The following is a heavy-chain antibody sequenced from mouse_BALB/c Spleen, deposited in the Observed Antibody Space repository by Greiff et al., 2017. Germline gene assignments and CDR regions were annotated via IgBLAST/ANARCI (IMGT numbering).Heavy chain of an antibody. CDR1: GFNIKDTY. D-gene: IGHD1-1*01. Sequence: EVQLHQSGAELVKPGASVKLSCTASGFNIKDTYMHWVKQRPEQGLEWIGRIDPANGNTKYDPKFQGKATITADTSSNTAYLQLSSLTSEDTAVYYCARPFYYGSSYFDYWGQGTTLTVSS. V-gene: IGHV14-3*02. CDR2: IDPANGNT. CDR3: ARPFYYGSSYFDY. J-gene: IGHJ2*01.